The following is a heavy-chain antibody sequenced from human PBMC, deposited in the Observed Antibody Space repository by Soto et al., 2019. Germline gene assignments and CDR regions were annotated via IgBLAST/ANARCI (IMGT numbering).Heavy chain of an antibody. CDR1: GGSISSSSYY. CDR2: IYYSGST. Sequence: QLQLQESGPGLVKPSETLSLTCTVSGGSISSSSYYWGWIRQPPGKGLEWIGSIYYSGSTYYNPSLKSRVTISVDTSKNQFSLNLRSVTAADTAVYYCARLRKDTAMVEYYFDYWGQGTLVTVSS. J-gene: IGHJ4*02. V-gene: IGHV4-39*01. CDR3: ARLRKDTAMVEYYFDY. D-gene: IGHD5-18*01.